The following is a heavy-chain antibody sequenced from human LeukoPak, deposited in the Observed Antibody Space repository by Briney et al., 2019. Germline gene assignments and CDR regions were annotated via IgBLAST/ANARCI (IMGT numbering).Heavy chain of an antibody. CDR2: IYSGGTT. Sequence: GGSLRLSCAASGFTVSTNCMTWVRQAPGKGLEWVSTIYSGGTTYYADSVMGRFTISRHNSRNTLYLQMNSLRAEDTAVYYCASVDTVMAYYFDLWGQGTLVTVSS. V-gene: IGHV3-53*04. D-gene: IGHD5-18*01. J-gene: IGHJ4*02. CDR3: ASVDTVMAYYFDL. CDR1: GFTVSTNC.